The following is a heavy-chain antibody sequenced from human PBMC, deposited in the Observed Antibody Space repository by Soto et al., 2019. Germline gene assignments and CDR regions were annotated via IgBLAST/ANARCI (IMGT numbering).Heavy chain of an antibody. J-gene: IGHJ4*02. D-gene: IGHD3-3*01. V-gene: IGHV1-69*13. CDR3: ATGVIWIGYFTVDS. CDR2: FIPVYRTL. CDR1: GGSFGNSA. Sequence: ASVKVSCKASGGSFGNSAINWVRQTPGQGLEWLGGFIPVYRTLNYAQKFQGRVTITADESTGTAYMTLNSLASNDTAVYYCATGVIWIGYFTVDSWGQGTRVTVPQ.